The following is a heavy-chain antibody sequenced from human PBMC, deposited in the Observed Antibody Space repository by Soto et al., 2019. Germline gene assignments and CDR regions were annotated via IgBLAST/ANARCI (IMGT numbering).Heavy chain of an antibody. V-gene: IGHV1-69*13. D-gene: IGHD6-6*01. CDR3: ATDSPASYSSSSREFDY. J-gene: IGHJ4*02. CDR2: IIPIFGTA. Sequence: GASVKVSCKASGGTFSSYAIGWVRQAPGQGLEWMGGIIPIFGTANYAQKFQGRVTITADESTSTAYMELSSLRSEDTAVYYCATDSPASYSSSSREFDYWGQGTQVTVSS. CDR1: GGTFSSYA.